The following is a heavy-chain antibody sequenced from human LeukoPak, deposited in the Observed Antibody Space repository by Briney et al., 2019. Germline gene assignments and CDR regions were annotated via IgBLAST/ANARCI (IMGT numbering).Heavy chain of an antibody. CDR1: GGSINSYY. D-gene: IGHD4-23*01. CDR3: ARGGKATVVTM. CDR2: IYSSGST. V-gene: IGHV4-4*07. Sequence: SETLSLTCTVSGGSINSYYWSWIRQPAGKGVEWIGRIYSSGSTNYNPSLKSRASMSVDTSKNQFSLKLTSVTAADTAVYYCARGGKATVVTMWGQGILVTVSS. J-gene: IGHJ4*02.